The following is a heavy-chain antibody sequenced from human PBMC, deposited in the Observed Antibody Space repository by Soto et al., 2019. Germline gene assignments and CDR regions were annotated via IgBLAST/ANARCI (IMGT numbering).Heavy chain of an antibody. CDR1: GYTFTSYA. V-gene: IGHV1-3*01. Sequence: GASVKVSCKASGYTFTSYAMHWVRQAPGQRLEWMGWINAGNGNTKYSQKFQGRVTITWDTSASTACMELSSLRSEDTAVYYCARDFLQSPAPYCSSTSCSNREPRYYFDYWGQGTLVTVSS. J-gene: IGHJ4*02. CDR2: INAGNGNT. CDR3: ARDFLQSPAPYCSSTSCSNREPRYYFDY. D-gene: IGHD2-2*01.